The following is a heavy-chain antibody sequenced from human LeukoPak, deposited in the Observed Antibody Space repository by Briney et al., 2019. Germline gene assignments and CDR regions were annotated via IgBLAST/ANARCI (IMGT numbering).Heavy chain of an antibody. J-gene: IGHJ3*02. CDR3: ARGRQNSGSYSDAFDI. Sequence: GGSLRLPCAASAFTFSNYAMSWVRQAPGKGLEWVSTISNSDSSTYYADSVKGRFTISRDNAKNSLSLQMNSLRAEDTAVYYCARGRQNSGSYSDAFDIWGQGTVVTVSS. D-gene: IGHD1-26*01. V-gene: IGHV3-23*01. CDR1: AFTFSNYA. CDR2: ISNSDSST.